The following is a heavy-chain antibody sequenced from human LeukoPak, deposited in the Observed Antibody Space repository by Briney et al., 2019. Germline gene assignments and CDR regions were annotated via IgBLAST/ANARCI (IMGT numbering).Heavy chain of an antibody. CDR2: ISYDGSNK. Sequence: GALRLSCAASGFTFSSYAMHWVRRAPGKGLEWVAVISYDGSNKYYADSVKGRFAISRDNSKNTLYLQMNSLRAEDTAVYYCARKTEALDYWGQGTLVTVSS. D-gene: IGHD2-21*02. V-gene: IGHV3-30*09. J-gene: IGHJ4*02. CDR1: GFTFSSYA. CDR3: ARKTEALDY.